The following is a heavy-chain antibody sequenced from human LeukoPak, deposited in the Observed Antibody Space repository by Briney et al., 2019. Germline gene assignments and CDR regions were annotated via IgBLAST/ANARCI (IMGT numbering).Heavy chain of an antibody. D-gene: IGHD5-18*01. CDR2: IKHDGSDK. V-gene: IGHV3-7*05. Sequence: GGSLRLSCAASGCTFSSYWMSWVRQAPGKGLEWVATIKHDGSDKYYVDSVKGRFTISRDNAKNSLYLQMNSLRAEDTALYYCARDWRRYGTYDYWGQGTLVTVSS. CDR1: GCTFSSYW. J-gene: IGHJ4*02. CDR3: ARDWRRYGTYDY.